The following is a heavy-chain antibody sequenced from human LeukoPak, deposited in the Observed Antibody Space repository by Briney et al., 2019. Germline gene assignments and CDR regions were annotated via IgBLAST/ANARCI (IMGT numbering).Heavy chain of an antibody. Sequence: PSETLSLTCTVSGGSISSGGYYWSWIRQHPGKGLEWIGYIYYSGSTYYNPSLKSRVTISVDTSKNQFSLKLSSVTAADTAVYYCARELEGLGYYYYGMDVWGQGTTVTVSS. CDR3: ARELEGLGYYYYGMDV. D-gene: IGHD2-21*01. V-gene: IGHV4-31*03. CDR1: GGSISSGGYY. CDR2: IYYSGST. J-gene: IGHJ6*02.